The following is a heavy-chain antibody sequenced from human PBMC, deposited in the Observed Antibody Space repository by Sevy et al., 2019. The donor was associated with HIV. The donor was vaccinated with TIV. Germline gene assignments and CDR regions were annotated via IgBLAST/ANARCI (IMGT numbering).Heavy chain of an antibody. Sequence: SETLSLTYSVSSGSIGNYYWYWIRQPPGRGLEWLGLIYYSGNTNYNPSLKSRVTMSIDTSKNQFSLGLSSLTAADTAVYYCARRAFLGGYFDSWGQGILVTVSS. CDR2: IYYSGNT. CDR3: ARRAFLGGYFDS. J-gene: IGHJ4*03. V-gene: IGHV4-59*08. CDR1: SGSIGNYY. D-gene: IGHD3-16*01.